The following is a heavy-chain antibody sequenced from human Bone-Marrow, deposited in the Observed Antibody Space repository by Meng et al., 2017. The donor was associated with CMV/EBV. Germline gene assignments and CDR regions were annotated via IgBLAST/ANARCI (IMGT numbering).Heavy chain of an antibody. D-gene: IGHD3-3*01. Sequence: GESLKISCAGSGFTFSDHYMAWVRQAPGKGLEWVSYISSSGSTIYYADSVKGRFTISRDNAKNSLYLQMNSLRAEDTAVYYCALIAYYDFWSGYDFDYWGQGTLVTVSS. J-gene: IGHJ4*02. CDR3: ALIAYYDFWSGYDFDY. V-gene: IGHV3-11*04. CDR1: GFTFSDHY. CDR2: ISSSGSTI.